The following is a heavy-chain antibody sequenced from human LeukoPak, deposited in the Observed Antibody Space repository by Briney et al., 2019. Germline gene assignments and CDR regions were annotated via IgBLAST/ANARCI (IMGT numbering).Heavy chain of an antibody. CDR1: GFTLSSYA. D-gene: IGHD3-10*01. J-gene: IGHJ4*02. Sequence: TGGSLRLSCAASGFTLSSYAMSWVRQAPGKGLEWVSAISGNGDSTYYADSVKGRLTISRDSSKNTLYLQMNSLRAEDTAVYNCARGRGSYSLDYWGQGTLVTVSS. V-gene: IGHV3-23*01. CDR3: ARGRGSYSLDY. CDR2: ISGNGDST.